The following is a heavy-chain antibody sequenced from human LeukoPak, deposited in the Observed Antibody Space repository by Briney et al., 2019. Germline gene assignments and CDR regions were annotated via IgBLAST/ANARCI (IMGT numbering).Heavy chain of an antibody. V-gene: IGHV4-39*01. D-gene: IGHD2-15*01. CDR2: IYYSGST. J-gene: IGHJ4*02. Sequence: SETLSLTCTVSGGSISSSSYYWGWIRQPPGKGLEWIGSIYYSGSTYYNPSLKSRVTISVDTSKNQFSLKLSSVTAADTAVYYCAIHARRSSYLYYFDYWGQGTLVTVSS. CDR1: GGSISSSSYY. CDR3: AIHARRSSYLYYFDY.